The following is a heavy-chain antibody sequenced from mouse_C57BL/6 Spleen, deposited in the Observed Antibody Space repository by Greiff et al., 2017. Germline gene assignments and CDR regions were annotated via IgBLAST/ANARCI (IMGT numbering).Heavy chain of an antibody. Sequence: DVMLVESGGDLVKPGGSLKLSCAASGFTFSSYGMSWVRQTPDKRLEWVATISSGGSYTYYPDSVKGRFTISRDNAKNTLYLQMSSLKSEDTAMYYCASYYYGSSYEGFAYWGQGTLVTVSA. CDR2: ISSGGSYT. J-gene: IGHJ3*01. D-gene: IGHD1-1*01. V-gene: IGHV5-6*02. CDR1: GFTFSSYG. CDR3: ASYYYGSSYEGFAY.